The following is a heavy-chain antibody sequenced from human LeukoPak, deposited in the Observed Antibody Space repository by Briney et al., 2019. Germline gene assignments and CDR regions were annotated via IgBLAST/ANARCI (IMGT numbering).Heavy chain of an antibody. D-gene: IGHD5-24*01. CDR1: GGTFSSYA. Sequence: SVKVSCKASGGTFSSYAISWVRQAPGQGLEWMGGIIPIFGTANYAQKFQGRVTITTDESTSTAYMELSRLRSEDTAVYYCARGGEMATIGATFDYWGQGTLVTVSS. CDR2: IIPIFGTA. J-gene: IGHJ4*02. CDR3: ARGGEMATIGATFDY. V-gene: IGHV1-69*05.